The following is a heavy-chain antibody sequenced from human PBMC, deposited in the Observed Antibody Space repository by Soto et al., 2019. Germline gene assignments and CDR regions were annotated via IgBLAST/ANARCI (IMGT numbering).Heavy chain of an antibody. Sequence: EVQLLESGGGLVQPGGSLRLSCAASGFTFSSYAMRWVRQAPVKGLEWVSAISGSGGSTSYADSVKGRFTISSDNSKNTLYLQMNSLRAEDTAVYYCARRGSGSYYDYWGQGTLVTVSS. V-gene: IGHV3-23*01. CDR3: ARRGSGSYYDY. J-gene: IGHJ4*02. CDR1: GFTFSSYA. CDR2: ISGSGGST. D-gene: IGHD1-26*01.